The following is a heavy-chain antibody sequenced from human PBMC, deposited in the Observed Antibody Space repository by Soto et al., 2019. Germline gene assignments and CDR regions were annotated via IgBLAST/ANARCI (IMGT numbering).Heavy chain of an antibody. D-gene: IGHD6-19*01. Sequence: ASVKVSCKASGYTFTSYGISWVRQAPGQGLEWMGWISAYNGNTNYAQKLQGRVTMTTDTSTSTAYMELRSLRSDDTAVYYCASPVAGTFYYGMDVWGQGTTVNVS. J-gene: IGHJ6*02. CDR3: ASPVAGTFYYGMDV. CDR2: ISAYNGNT. CDR1: GYTFTSYG. V-gene: IGHV1-18*01.